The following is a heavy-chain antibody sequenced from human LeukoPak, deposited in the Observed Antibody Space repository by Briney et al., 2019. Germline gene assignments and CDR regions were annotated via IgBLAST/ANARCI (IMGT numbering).Heavy chain of an antibody. V-gene: IGHV3-21*04. CDR3: AKAGSGGDWFDP. CDR1: RFTFSSYS. D-gene: IGHD3-10*01. J-gene: IGHJ5*02. CDR2: ISSSGSYI. Sequence: GGSLRLSCAASRFTFSSYSMNWVRQAPGKGLEWVSSISSSGSYIYYADSVRGRFTISRDNSKNTLYLQMNSLRAEDTAVYYCAKAGSGGDWFDPWGQGTLVTVSS.